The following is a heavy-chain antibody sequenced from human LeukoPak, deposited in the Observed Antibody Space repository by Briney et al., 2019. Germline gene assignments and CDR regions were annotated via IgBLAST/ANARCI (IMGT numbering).Heavy chain of an antibody. D-gene: IGHD4-11*01. Sequence: GESLKISCKGSGYSFTSYWIGWVRQMPGKSLEWMGIIYPGDSDTRHSPSFQGQVTISADKSISTAYLQWSSLKASDTAMYYCARQDYSTGGYGDVWGKGTTVTVSS. J-gene: IGHJ6*04. V-gene: IGHV5-51*01. CDR3: ARQDYSTGGYGDV. CDR2: IYPGDSDT. CDR1: GYSFTSYW.